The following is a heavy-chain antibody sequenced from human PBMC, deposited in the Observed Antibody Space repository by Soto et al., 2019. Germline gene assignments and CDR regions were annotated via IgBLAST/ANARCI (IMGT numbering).Heavy chain of an antibody. CDR1: GFTFSSYW. D-gene: IGHD3-16*01. Sequence: GSLRLSCTASGFTFSSYWMSWVRQAPGKGLGWVANIKEDGSGKYYVDSVKGRFSISRDNARNSLYLQMNSLRVEDTAVYYCVRVGRLGGYWGQGALVTVSS. CDR2: IKEDGSGK. CDR3: VRVGRLGGY. J-gene: IGHJ4*02. V-gene: IGHV3-7*03.